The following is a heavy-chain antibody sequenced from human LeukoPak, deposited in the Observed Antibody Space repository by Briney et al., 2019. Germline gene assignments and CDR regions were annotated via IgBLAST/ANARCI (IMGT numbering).Heavy chain of an antibody. Sequence: GGSLRLSCAAPGFTFTSYAMGWVRQAPGKGLEWVSLISGSGASTYYVDSVKGRFTLSRDNSKNMLYLQMHSLRAEDTAVYFCAKSPYYDSSGDAFEIWGQGTLVTVSS. V-gene: IGHV3-23*01. J-gene: IGHJ3*02. CDR2: ISGSGAST. CDR3: AKSPYYDSSGDAFEI. CDR1: GFTFTSYA. D-gene: IGHD3-22*01.